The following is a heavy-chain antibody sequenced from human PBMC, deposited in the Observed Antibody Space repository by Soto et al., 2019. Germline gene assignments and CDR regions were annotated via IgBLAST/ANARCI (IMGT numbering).Heavy chain of an antibody. V-gene: IGHV4-30-4*01. D-gene: IGHD3-22*01. J-gene: IGHJ4*02. CDR3: ARAKSDYDSSGYYTSHYSDY. CDR1: GGSISSGDYY. CDR2: IYYSGST. Sequence: SETLSLTCTVSGGSISSGDYYWSWIRQPPGKGLEWIGYIYYSGSTYYNPSLKSRVTISVDTSKNQFSLKLSSVTAADTAVYYCARAKSDYDSSGYYTSHYSDYWGQGTLVTVSS.